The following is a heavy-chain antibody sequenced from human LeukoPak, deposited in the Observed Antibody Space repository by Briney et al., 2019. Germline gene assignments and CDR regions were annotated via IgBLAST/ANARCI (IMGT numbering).Heavy chain of an antibody. D-gene: IGHD6-13*01. CDR3: AKARAEGVAAAGSY. CDR1: GFTFSSYA. CDR2: ISGSGGST. J-gene: IGHJ4*02. Sequence: GGSLRLSCAASGFTFSSYAMSWVRQAPGKGLEWVSAISGSGGSTYYADSVKGRFTISRDNSKNTLYLQMNSLRAEDTAVYYCAKARAEGVAAAGSYWGQGTLVTVSS. V-gene: IGHV3-23*01.